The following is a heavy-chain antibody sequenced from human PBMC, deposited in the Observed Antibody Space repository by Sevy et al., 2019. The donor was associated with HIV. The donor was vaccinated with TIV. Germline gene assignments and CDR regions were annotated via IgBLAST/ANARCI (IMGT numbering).Heavy chain of an antibody. V-gene: IGHV3-11*01. J-gene: IGHJ4*02. CDR1: GFTFSDYY. CDR3: ARRTYYYDSSGSQGRLYYFDY. CDR2: ISSSGSTI. Sequence: GGSLRLSCAASGFTFSDYYMSWIRQAPGKGLEWVSYISSSGSTIYYADSVKGRFTISRDNAKNSLYLQMNSLRAEDTAVYYCARRTYYYDSSGSQGRLYYFDYWGQGTLVRLL. D-gene: IGHD3-22*01.